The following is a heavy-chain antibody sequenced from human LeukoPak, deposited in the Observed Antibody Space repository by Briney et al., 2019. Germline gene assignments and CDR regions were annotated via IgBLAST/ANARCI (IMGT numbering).Heavy chain of an antibody. Sequence: GSLRLSCAASGFTFSRYGMSWVRQAPGKGLEWVSAISGSGGSTFYADSVKGRFTISRDNSKNTLYLQMNSLRAEDTAVYYCAKEAVRSSIAVAGTRYFQHWGQGTPVTVSS. D-gene: IGHD6-13*01. V-gene: IGHV3-23*01. CDR3: AKEAVRSSIAVAGTRYFQH. CDR2: ISGSGGST. J-gene: IGHJ1*01. CDR1: GFTFSRYG.